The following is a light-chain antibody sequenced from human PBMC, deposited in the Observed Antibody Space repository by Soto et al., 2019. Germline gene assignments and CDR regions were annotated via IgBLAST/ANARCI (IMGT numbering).Light chain of an antibody. CDR2: GAS. J-gene: IGKJ3*01. V-gene: IGKV1-27*01. CDR3: QKYNSVPFT. Sequence: DIQMTQSPSSLSASVGDRVTITCRASQGISNYLAWYQQKPGKVPKLLIYGASTLQSGVPSRFSGSGSGTDFTLTIGSLLPEDVATYYCQKYNSVPFTFGPGTKLDVK. CDR1: QGISNY.